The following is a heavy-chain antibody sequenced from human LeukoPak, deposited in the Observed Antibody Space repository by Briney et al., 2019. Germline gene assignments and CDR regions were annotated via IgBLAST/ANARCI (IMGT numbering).Heavy chain of an antibody. CDR1: GYSFTSYW. Sequence: GESLKISCKGSGYSFTSYWIGWVRQMPGKGLEWMGIIYPGDSDTRYSPSFQGQVTISADKSISTAYLQWSGLKASDTAMYYCARLILRGFYYMDVWGKGTTVTVSS. D-gene: IGHD3-10*01. J-gene: IGHJ6*03. V-gene: IGHV5-51*01. CDR2: IYPGDSDT. CDR3: ARLILRGFYYMDV.